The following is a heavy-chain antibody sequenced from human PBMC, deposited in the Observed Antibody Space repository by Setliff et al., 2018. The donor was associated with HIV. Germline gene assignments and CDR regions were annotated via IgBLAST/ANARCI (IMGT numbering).Heavy chain of an antibody. V-gene: IGHV4-4*09. CDR2: IDSNGRP. CDR3: ARLCSNGVCRPVGDHVFDV. D-gene: IGHD2-8*01. CDR1: GAGISGYS. Sequence: ETLSLTCIVSGAGISGYSWSWIRQPPGKGLEWIGDIDSNGRPNYNPSLNSRLTVSADPSKNQISMKLSSVTAADTAIYYCARLCSNGVCRPVGDHVFDVWGQGTMVTVSS. J-gene: IGHJ3*01.